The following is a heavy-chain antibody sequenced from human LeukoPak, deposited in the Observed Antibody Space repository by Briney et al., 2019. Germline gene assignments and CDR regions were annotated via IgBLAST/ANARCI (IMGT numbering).Heavy chain of an antibody. D-gene: IGHD4-23*01. Sequence: PGGSLRLSCAASGFTFSSYGMHWVRQAPGKGLDWVAVISYDGSNKYYADSVKGRFTISRDNSKNTPYLQMNSLRAEDTAVYYCARAAKSGNSRGWFDPWGQGTLVTVSS. CDR2: ISYDGSNK. J-gene: IGHJ5*02. V-gene: IGHV3-30*03. CDR1: GFTFSSYG. CDR3: ARAAKSGNSRGWFDP.